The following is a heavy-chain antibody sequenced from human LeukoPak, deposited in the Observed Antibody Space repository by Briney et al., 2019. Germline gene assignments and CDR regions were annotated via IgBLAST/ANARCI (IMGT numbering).Heavy chain of an antibody. D-gene: IGHD6-19*01. CDR2: INWNGGST. J-gene: IGHJ4*02. CDR3: AREGRIAVAAIPLDY. Sequence: GGSLRLSCAASGFTFSSYSMNWVRQAPGKGLEWVSGINWNGGSTGYADSVKGRFTISRDNAKNYLYLQMNSLRAEDTALYYCAREGRIAVAAIPLDYWGQGTLVTVSS. CDR1: GFTFSSYS. V-gene: IGHV3-20*04.